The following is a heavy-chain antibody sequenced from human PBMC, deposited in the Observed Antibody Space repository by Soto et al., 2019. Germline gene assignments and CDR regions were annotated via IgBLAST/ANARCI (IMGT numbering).Heavy chain of an antibody. J-gene: IGHJ4*02. CDR1: GFTFSSYS. CDR2: IRSSSSYI. Sequence: ESGGGLVKPGGSLRLSCAASGFTFSSYSVNGVRQAPGKGLEWVSAIRSSSSYIYYADSVKGRFTISRDNAKNSLYLQMNSVRAEDTAVYYCARVWSSYHLFDYWGQGTLVTVSS. CDR3: ARVWSSYHLFDY. V-gene: IGHV3-21*01. D-gene: IGHD3-3*01.